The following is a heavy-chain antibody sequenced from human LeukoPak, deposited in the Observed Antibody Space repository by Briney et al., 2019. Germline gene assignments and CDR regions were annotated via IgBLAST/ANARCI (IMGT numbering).Heavy chain of an antibody. Sequence: GGTLRLSCAASGFIFRNYGMNWVRQAPGKGLEWVSFIYSDNTHYSDSVKGRFTISRDNSKNTLYLQMNSLRSEDTAMYYCARRAGAYSHPYDYWGQGTLVTVSS. D-gene: IGHD4/OR15-4a*01. CDR2: IYSDNT. CDR3: ARRAGAYSHPYDY. CDR1: GFIFRNYG. J-gene: IGHJ4*02. V-gene: IGHV3-53*01.